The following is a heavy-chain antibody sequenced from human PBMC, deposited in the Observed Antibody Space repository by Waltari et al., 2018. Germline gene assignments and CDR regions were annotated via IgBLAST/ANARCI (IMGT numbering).Heavy chain of an antibody. V-gene: IGHV1-2*02. D-gene: IGHD6-13*01. CDR2: INPNSGGT. CDR3: ARDLENQVSFRTAGTVDL. J-gene: IGHJ5*02. Sequence: QVQLVQSGAEVKKPGASVKVSCKASGYSFTGHYLHWVRQAPGQGLEWMGWINPNSGGTNYAQKFQGRVTMTRDTSISTAYMELSRLRSDDTAVYYCARDLENQVSFRTAGTVDLWGQGTLVTVSS. CDR1: GYSFTGHY.